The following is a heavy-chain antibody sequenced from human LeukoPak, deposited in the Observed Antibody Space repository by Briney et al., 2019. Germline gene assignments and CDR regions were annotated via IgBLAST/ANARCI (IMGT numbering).Heavy chain of an antibody. J-gene: IGHJ4*02. CDR2: ISWNSGSI. D-gene: IGHD3-10*01. CDR3: AKDTGITMVRGVITYFDY. Sequence: GGSLRLSCAASGFTFDDYAMHWVRQAPGKGLEWVSGISWNSGSIGYADSVKGRFTISRDNAKNSLYLQMNSLRAEDTALYYCAKDTGITMVRGVITYFDYWGQGTLVTVSS. V-gene: IGHV3-9*01. CDR1: GFTFDDYA.